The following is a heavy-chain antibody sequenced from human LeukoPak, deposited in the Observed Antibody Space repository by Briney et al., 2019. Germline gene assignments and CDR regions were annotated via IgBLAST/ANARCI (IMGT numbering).Heavy chain of an antibody. CDR1: GGSFSGYY. J-gene: IGHJ4*02. CDR3: ARDTTVHFDY. V-gene: IGHV4-34*01. D-gene: IGHD4-17*01. CDR2: INHSGST. Sequence: SETLSLTCAGYGGSFSGYYWSWIRQPPGKGLEWIGEINHSGSTNYNPSLKSRVTISVDTSKNQFSLKLSSVTAADTAVYYCARDTTVHFDYWGQGTLVTVSS.